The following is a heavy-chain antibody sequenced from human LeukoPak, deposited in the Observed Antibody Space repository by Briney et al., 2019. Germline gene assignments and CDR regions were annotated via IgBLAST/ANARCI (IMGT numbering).Heavy chain of an antibody. V-gene: IGHV3-21*01. J-gene: IGHJ4*02. Sequence: GGSLRLSCAASGFTVSSNYMSWVRQAPGKGLEWASSISSSSSYIYYADSVKGRFTISRDNAKNSLYLQMNSLRAEDTAVYYCARDAGAATVTTACFDYWGQGTLVTVSS. CDR1: GFTVSSNY. D-gene: IGHD4-17*01. CDR3: ARDAGAATVTTACFDY. CDR2: ISSSSSYI.